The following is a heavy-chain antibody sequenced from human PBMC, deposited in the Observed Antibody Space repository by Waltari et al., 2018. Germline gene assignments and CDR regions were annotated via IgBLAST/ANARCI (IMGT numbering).Heavy chain of an antibody. J-gene: IGHJ3*02. V-gene: IGHV3-7*03. CDR1: GFPFGIYW. D-gene: IGHD3-3*02. CDR2: IKEDGTDT. Sequence: EVQLVESGGGLVQPGGPLRLSCAAPGFPFGIYWMTWVRQAPGGGLEWVANIKEDGTDTYYVDSVKGRFTISKDNAENSLYLQMNSLRVEDTAIYYCARSQRHSFEICGKGTMVTVSS. CDR3: ARSQRHSFEI.